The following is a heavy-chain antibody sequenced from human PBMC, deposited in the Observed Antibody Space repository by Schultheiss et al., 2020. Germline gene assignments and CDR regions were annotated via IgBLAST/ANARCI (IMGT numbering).Heavy chain of an antibody. CDR1: GFTVSSNY. J-gene: IGHJ4*02. Sequence: GESLKISCAASGFTVSSNYMSWVRQAPGKGLEWVSVIYSGGSTYYADSVKGRFTISRDNSKNTLYLQMNSLRAEDTAVYYCAKEGRSGYYDFDYWGQGTLVTVSS. CDR3: AKEGRSGYYDFDY. D-gene: IGHD3-22*01. CDR2: IYSGGST. V-gene: IGHV3-53*05.